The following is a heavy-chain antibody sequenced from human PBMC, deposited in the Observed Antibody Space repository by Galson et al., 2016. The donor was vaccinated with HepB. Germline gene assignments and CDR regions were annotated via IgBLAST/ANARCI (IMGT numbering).Heavy chain of an antibody. CDR1: GYTFTSYY. D-gene: IGHD6-13*01. J-gene: IGHJ4*02. V-gene: IGHV1-46*01. Sequence: SVKVSCKASGYTFTSYYIHWVRQATGQGLEWMGIIIPSGGSTNYAQKFQGRVTMTRDMSTSTVYLELSSLRSEDTAVYYCAREEVGGYFDYWGQGTLVTVSS. CDR2: IIPSGGST. CDR3: AREEVGGYFDY.